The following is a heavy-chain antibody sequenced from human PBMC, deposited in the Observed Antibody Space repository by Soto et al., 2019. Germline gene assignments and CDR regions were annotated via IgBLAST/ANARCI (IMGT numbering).Heavy chain of an antibody. V-gene: IGHV3-66*01. CDR1: GFTVSSNY. CDR2: IYSGGST. D-gene: IGHD3-9*01. CDR3: ASSGGIRYFDWLSYYYYSYMDV. Sequence: GGSLRLSCAASGFTVSSNYMSWVRQAPGKGLEWVSVIYSGGSTYYADSVKGRFTISRDNSKNTLYLQMNSLRAEDTAVYYCASSGGIRYFDWLSYYYYSYMDVWGKGTTVPVSS. J-gene: IGHJ6*03.